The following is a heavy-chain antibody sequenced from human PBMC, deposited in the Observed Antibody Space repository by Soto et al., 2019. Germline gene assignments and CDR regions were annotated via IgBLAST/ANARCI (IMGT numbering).Heavy chain of an antibody. D-gene: IGHD1-26*01. Sequence: PGGSLRLSCTASGFTFSSYGMHWVRQAPGKGLEWVAIISYDGSSTYYADSAKGRFTISRDNSKNTLYLQMNSLRAEDTSVYYCAKEGGLSGSYYISSSYYFDYWGQGTLVTVSS. CDR2: ISYDGSST. CDR3: AKEGGLSGSYYISSSYYFDY. CDR1: GFTFSSYG. J-gene: IGHJ4*02. V-gene: IGHV3-30*18.